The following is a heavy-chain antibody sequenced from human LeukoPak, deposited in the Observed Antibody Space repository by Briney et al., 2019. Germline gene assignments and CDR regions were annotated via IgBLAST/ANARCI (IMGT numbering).Heavy chain of an antibody. D-gene: IGHD2-2*01. Sequence: PGRSLRLSCAASEFTFSSYAMHWVRQAPGKGLEWVAVISYDESNKYYADSVKGRFTISRDNSKNTLYLQMNSLRAEDTAVYYCAMYHLDIVVVPAASYWGQGTLVTVSS. J-gene: IGHJ4*02. V-gene: IGHV3-30-3*01. CDR1: EFTFSSYA. CDR2: ISYDESNK. CDR3: AMYHLDIVVVPAASY.